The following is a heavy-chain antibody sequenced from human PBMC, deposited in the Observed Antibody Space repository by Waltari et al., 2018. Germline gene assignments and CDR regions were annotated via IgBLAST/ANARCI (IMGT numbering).Heavy chain of an antibody. CDR2: IFDNANT. CDR3: ARHPSYWGSCNFDQ. CDR1: GGSIKSGSYY. J-gene: IGHJ1*01. Sequence: QMQESGPGLVKPSETLSLTCTVSGGSIKSGSYYWGWIRQPPGKTLEWIGSIFDNANTYNNPSLESRITMSIDTSKNQFSLDLPSVTAADTALYFCARHPSYWGSCNFDQWGQGSLVIVSS. V-gene: IGHV4-39*01. D-gene: IGHD3-16*01.